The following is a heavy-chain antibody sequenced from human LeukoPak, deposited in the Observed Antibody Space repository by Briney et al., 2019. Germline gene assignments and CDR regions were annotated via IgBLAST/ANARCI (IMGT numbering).Heavy chain of an antibody. V-gene: IGHV4-59*01. D-gene: IGHD6-13*01. J-gene: IGHJ5*02. CDR1: GGSISSYY. CDR2: IYYSGTT. CDR3: ARVKQQHDNWFDP. Sequence: SETLSLTCTVSGGSISSYYWNWIRQPPGKGLEWIGFIYYSGTTNYNPSLKSRVTISVDTSKNQFSLKLSSVTAADTAVYYCARVKQQHDNWFDPWGQGTLVTVSS.